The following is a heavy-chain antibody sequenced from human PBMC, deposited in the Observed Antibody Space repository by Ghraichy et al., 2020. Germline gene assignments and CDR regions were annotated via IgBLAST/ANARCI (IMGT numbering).Heavy chain of an antibody. V-gene: IGHV1-69*13. Sequence: SVKVSCKASGGTFSSYAISWVRQAPGQGLEWMGGIIPIFGTANYAQKFQGRVTITADESTSTAYMELSSLRSEDTAVYYCARKGGLAIEPQQLSRYYMDVWGKGTTVTVAS. CDR3: ARKGGLAIEPQQLSRYYMDV. CDR2: IIPIFGTA. CDR1: GGTFSSYA. D-gene: IGHD6-13*01. J-gene: IGHJ6*03.